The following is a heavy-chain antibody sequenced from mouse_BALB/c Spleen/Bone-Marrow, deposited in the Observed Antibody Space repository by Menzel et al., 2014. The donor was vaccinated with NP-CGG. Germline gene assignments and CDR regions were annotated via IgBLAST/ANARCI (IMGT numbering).Heavy chain of an antibody. CDR2: IYPGKSDT. Sequence: VQLKDSGTVLARPGASVKMSCKASGCTFTSYWMHWVKQRPGQGLEWIGTIYPGKSDTTYNQKFKGKAKLTAVTSTSTAYMELSSLTNEDSAVYYCTTLARNYFDYWGQGTTLTVSS. CDR1: GCTFTSYW. V-gene: IGHV1-5*01. D-gene: IGHD3-1*01. CDR3: TTLARNYFDY. J-gene: IGHJ2*01.